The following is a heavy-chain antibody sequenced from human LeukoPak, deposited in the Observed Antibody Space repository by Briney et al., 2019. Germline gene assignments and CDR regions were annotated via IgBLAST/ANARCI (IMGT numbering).Heavy chain of an antibody. V-gene: IGHV3-23*01. CDR1: GFTLSSYA. J-gene: IGHJ4*02. CDR3: APLIAVAARIENDY. CDR2: ISGSGGST. D-gene: IGHD6-19*01. Sequence: GGSLRLSCAASGFTLSSYAMSWVRQAPGKGLEWVSAISGSGGSTYYADSVKGRFTISRDNSKNTLYLQMNSLRAEDTAVYYCAPLIAVAARIENDYWDQGTLVTVSS.